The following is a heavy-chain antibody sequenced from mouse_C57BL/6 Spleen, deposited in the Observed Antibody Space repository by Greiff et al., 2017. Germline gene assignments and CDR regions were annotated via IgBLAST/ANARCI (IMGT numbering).Heavy chain of an antibody. V-gene: IGHV1-18*01. CDR2: INPNNGGT. J-gene: IGHJ3*01. Sequence: EVQLQQSGPELVKPGASVKIPCTASGYTFTDYNMDWVKQSHGKSLEWIGDINPNNGGTIYNQKFKGKATLTVDKSSSTAYMELRSLTSEDTAVYYCARRVLGRFAYWGQGTLVTVSA. D-gene: IGHD4-1*01. CDR1: GYTFTDYN. CDR3: ARRVLGRFAY.